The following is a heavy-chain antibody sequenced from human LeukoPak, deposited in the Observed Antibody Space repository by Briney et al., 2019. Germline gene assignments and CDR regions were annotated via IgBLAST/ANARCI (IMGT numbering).Heavy chain of an antibody. CDR1: GYTFTSYD. D-gene: IGHD2-2*01. Sequence: ASVKVSCKASGYTFTSYDINWVRQSTGQGLEWMGWMNPNSGNTGYAQKFQGRVTMTRNTSISTAYMELSSLRSEDTAVYYCASSPAAMSPLDYWGQGTPVTVSS. CDR2: MNPNSGNT. CDR3: ASSPAAMSPLDY. V-gene: IGHV1-8*01. J-gene: IGHJ4*02.